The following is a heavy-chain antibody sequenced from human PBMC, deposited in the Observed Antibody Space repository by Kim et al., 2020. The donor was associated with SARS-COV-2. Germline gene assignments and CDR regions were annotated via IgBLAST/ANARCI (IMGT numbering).Heavy chain of an antibody. Sequence: GGSLRLSCAASGFTFNRFAMHWVRQAPGKGLEWVAVISYDGSDKYYADSVKGRFTISRDKPKNTLYLQMNSLRAEDTAVYYCAKNMDYGDYIFDFWGQGTLVTVSS. CDR2: ISYDGSDK. CDR1: GFTFNRFA. D-gene: IGHD4-17*01. CDR3: AKNMDYGDYIFDF. V-gene: IGHV3-30*18. J-gene: IGHJ4*02.